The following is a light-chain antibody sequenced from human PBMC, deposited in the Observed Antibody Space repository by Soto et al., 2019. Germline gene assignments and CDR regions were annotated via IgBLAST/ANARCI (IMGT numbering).Light chain of an antibody. CDR1: SSDVGNYNL. V-gene: IGLV2-23*01. CDR2: EGD. Sequence: QSALTQPASVSGSPGQSITIFCTGTSSDVGNYNLVSWYQHHPGEAPQLIIYEGDKRPSGVSHRFSTSKSGNTASLTISELQAEDEADYYRCSYAGGNTYVFGTGTKVTVL. J-gene: IGLJ1*01. CDR3: CSYAGGNTYV.